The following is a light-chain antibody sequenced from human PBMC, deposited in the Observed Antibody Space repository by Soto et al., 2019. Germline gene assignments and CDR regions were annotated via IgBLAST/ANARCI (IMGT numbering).Light chain of an antibody. CDR1: QSVGTT. J-gene: IGKJ1*01. V-gene: IGKV3-15*01. CDR2: GAS. Sequence: ETVMTQSPATLSVSPGERATLSCRASQSVGTTLAWYQQKPGQAPRLVIYGASSRATGIPARFSGSGSGTEFTLTIGSLQSEDFAVYYCQQYNNWPQTFGQGTKVEIK. CDR3: QQYNNWPQT.